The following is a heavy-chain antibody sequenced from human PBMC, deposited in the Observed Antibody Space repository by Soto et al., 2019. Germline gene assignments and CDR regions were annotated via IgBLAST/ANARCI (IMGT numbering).Heavy chain of an antibody. CDR1: GGSFSGYY. J-gene: IGHJ6*02. V-gene: IGHV4-34*01. CDR2: INHSGST. CDR3: ARWMVRGVIYYYGMDV. Sequence: QVQLQQWGAGLLKPSETLSLTCAVYGGSFSGYYWSWIRQPPGKGLEWIGEINHSGSTNYNPSLKSRVTISVDTSKNQFSLKLSSVTAAYTAVYYCARWMVRGVIYYYGMDVWGQGTTVTVSS. D-gene: IGHD3-10*01.